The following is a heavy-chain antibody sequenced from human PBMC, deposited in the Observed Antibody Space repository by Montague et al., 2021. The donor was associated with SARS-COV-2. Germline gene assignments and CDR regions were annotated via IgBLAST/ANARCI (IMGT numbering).Heavy chain of an antibody. CDR1: GDSVSSNSAA. J-gene: IGHJ4*02. V-gene: IGHV6-1*01. CDR3: ARGGWGAPGTGRLFDY. Sequence: CAISGDSVSSNSAAWNWIRQSPSRGLEWLGRTYYRSKWYNDYAVSVKSRITINPDTSKNQFSLQLNPVTPEDTAVYYCARGGWGAPGTGRLFDYWGQGTLVTVSS. CDR2: TYYRSKWYN. D-gene: IGHD3-10*01.